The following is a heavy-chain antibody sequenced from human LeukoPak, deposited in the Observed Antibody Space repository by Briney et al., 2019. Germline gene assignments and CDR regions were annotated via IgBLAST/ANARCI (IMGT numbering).Heavy chain of an antibody. CDR2: IYYSGST. D-gene: IGHD1-26*01. J-gene: IGHJ6*03. V-gene: IGHV4-59*01. Sequence: SETLSLTXTVSGGSIRSYYWSWIRQPPGKGLEWIGYIYYSGSTNYNPSLKSRVTISVDTSKNQFSLKLSSVTAADTAVYYCARSSIVGATDYYYMDVWGKGTTVTVSS. CDR3: ARSSIVGATDYYYMDV. CDR1: GGSIRSYY.